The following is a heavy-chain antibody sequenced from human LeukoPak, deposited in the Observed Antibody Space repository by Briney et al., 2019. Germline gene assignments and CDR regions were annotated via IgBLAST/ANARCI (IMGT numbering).Heavy chain of an antibody. V-gene: IGHV1-2*02. J-gene: IGHJ5*02. CDR1: GYSFSGYY. CDR2: IDPNRDPNRGGT. D-gene: IGHD3-10*01. Sequence: ASVKVSCKASGYSFSGYYLHWVRQAPGQGLEWMGWIDPNRDPNRGGTNYAQKLQGRVTMTTDTSTSTAYMELRSLRSDDTAVYYCARDYYHNWFDPWGQGTLVTVSS. CDR3: ARDYYHNWFDP.